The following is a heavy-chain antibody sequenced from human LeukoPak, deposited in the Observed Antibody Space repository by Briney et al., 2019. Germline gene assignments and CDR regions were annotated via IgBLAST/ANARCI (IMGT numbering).Heavy chain of an antibody. CDR1: GFTFGSYA. CDR2: ISYDGSNK. J-gene: IGHJ6*03. CDR3: ARGPPGYYYYYMDV. Sequence: GGSLRLSCAASGFTFGSYAMHWVRQAPGKGLEWVAVISYDGSNKYYADSVKGRFTISRDNSKNTLYLQMNSLRAEDTAVYYCARGPPGYYYYYMDVWGKGTTVTVSS. V-gene: IGHV3-30*04.